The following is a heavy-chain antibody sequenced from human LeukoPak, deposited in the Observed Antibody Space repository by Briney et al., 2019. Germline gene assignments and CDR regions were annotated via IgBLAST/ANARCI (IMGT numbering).Heavy chain of an antibody. V-gene: IGHV1-69*04. D-gene: IGHD2-15*01. CDR1: GGTFSSYA. J-gene: IGHJ4*02. CDR2: IIPILGIA. Sequence: ASVKVSCKASGGTFSSYAISWVRQAPGQGLEWMGRIIPILGIANYAQKFQGSVTITADKSTSTAYMELSSLRSEDTAVYYCARIYCSGGSCYLDYWGQGTLVTVSS. CDR3: ARIYCSGGSCYLDY.